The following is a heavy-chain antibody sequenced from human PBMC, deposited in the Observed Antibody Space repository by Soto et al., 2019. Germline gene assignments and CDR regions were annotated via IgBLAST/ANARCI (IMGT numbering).Heavy chain of an antibody. D-gene: IGHD2-2*01. J-gene: IGHJ3*02. Sequence: GGSLRQSGAASECAFSGHWRHWVRQVPGKGLEWVSRINTDGGSSAYADSVKGRFTISRDNAKNTLYLQMNGLRAEDTAVYYCAREAGYCSRTSCYRRAFDTWGQGTTVTVSS. CDR2: INTDGGSS. V-gene: IGHV3-74*03. CDR1: ECAFSGHW. CDR3: AREAGYCSRTSCYRRAFDT.